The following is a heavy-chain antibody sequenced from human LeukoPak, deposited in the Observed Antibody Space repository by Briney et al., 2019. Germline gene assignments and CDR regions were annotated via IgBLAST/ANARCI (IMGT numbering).Heavy chain of an antibody. CDR2: ISSSGSTI. CDR3: ARDKSDYYGSGSQYNWFDP. D-gene: IGHD3-10*01. J-gene: IGHJ5*02. CDR1: GFTFSDYY. V-gene: IGHV3-11*04. Sequence: GGSLRLSCAASGFTFSDYYMSWIRQAPGKGLEWVSYISSSGSTIYYADSVKGRFTISRDNAKNSLYLQMNSLRAEDTAVYYCARDKSDYYGSGSQYNWFDPWGQGTLVTVSS.